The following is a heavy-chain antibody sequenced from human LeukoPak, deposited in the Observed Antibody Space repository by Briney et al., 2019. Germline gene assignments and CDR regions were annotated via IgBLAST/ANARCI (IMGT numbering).Heavy chain of an antibody. Sequence: ASVKVSCKASGYTFTGYYMRWVRQAPGQGLEWMGWINPNSGGTNYTQKFQGRVTMTRETSISTAYMVLSRPRSDDTAVYYCARASNWNDMAYFDYWGQGTLVTVSS. CDR1: GYTFTGYY. CDR3: ARASNWNDMAYFDY. J-gene: IGHJ4*02. CDR2: INPNSGGT. D-gene: IGHD1-1*01. V-gene: IGHV1-2*02.